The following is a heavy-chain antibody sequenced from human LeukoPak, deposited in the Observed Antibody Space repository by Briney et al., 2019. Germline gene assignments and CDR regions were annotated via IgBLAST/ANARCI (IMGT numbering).Heavy chain of an antibody. J-gene: IGHJ5*02. CDR1: GYTFTGYY. Sequence: GASVKVSCKASGYTFTGYYMHWVRQAPGQGLEWMGWINPNSGGTNYAQKFQGRVTMTRDTSISTAYMELSRLRSDDTAVYYCARGRPLWFGELLPIGWFDPWGQGTLVTVSS. CDR2: INPNSGGT. V-gene: IGHV1-2*02. D-gene: IGHD3-10*01. CDR3: ARGRPLWFGELLPIGWFDP.